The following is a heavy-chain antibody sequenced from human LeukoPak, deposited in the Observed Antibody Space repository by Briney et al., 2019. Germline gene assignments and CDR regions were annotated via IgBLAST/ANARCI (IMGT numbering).Heavy chain of an antibody. CDR2: ISYDGSNK. CDR3: AKDRGYDLGPDY. J-gene: IGHJ4*02. V-gene: IGHV3-30*18. D-gene: IGHD5-12*01. Sequence: PGGSLRLSCAASGFTFSSYGTHWVRQAPGKGLEWVAVISYDGSNKYYADSVKGRFTISRDNSKNTLYLQMNSLRAEDTAVYYCAKDRGYDLGPDYWGQGTLVAASS. CDR1: GFTFSSYG.